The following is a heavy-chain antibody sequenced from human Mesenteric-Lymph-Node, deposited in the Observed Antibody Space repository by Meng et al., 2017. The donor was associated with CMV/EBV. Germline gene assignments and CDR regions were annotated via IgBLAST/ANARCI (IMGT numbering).Heavy chain of an antibody. J-gene: IGHJ6*02. CDR1: GYTFTNYW. Sequence: GGSLRLSCKGSGYTFTNYWIGWVRQMPGKGLEWMGWINPNSGGTNYAQKFQGRVTMTRDTSISTAYMELSRLRSDDTAVYYCARDQYCSSTSCYTGVGLNYGMDVWGQGTTVTVSS. CDR2: INPNSGGT. D-gene: IGHD2-2*02. V-gene: IGHV1-2*02. CDR3: ARDQYCSSTSCYTGVGLNYGMDV.